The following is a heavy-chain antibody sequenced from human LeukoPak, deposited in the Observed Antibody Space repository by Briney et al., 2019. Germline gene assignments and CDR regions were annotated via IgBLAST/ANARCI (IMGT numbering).Heavy chain of an antibody. CDR2: IYYSGST. CDR3: AREKRAGVSNWFDP. V-gene: IGHV4-59*12. CDR1: GGSISSYY. J-gene: IGHJ5*02. D-gene: IGHD6-19*01. Sequence: SETLSLTCTVSGGSISSYYWSWIRQPPGKGLEWIGYIYYSGSTYYNPSLKSRVTISVDTSKNQFSLKLSSVTAADTAVYYCAREKRAGVSNWFDPWGQGTLVTVSS.